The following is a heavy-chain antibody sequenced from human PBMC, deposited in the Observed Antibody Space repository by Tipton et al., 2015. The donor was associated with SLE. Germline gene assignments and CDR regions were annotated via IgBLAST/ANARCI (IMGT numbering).Heavy chain of an antibody. CDR2: IDYGGST. CDR1: GGSFSGYY. CDR3: ASLPGGYSYGSSFDY. Sequence: TLSLTCAVYGGSFSGYYWTWIRQPPGKGLEWIGSIDYGGSTNYNPSLKSRVTISVHTSKSQFSLKLSSVTAADTAVYYCASLPGGYSYGSSFDYWGQGTLVTVSS. D-gene: IGHD5-18*01. V-gene: IGHV4-34*11. J-gene: IGHJ4*02.